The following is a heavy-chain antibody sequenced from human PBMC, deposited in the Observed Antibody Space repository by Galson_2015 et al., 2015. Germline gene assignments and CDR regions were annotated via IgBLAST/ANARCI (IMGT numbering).Heavy chain of an antibody. Sequence: SVKVSCKASGYTFTSYYMHWVRQAPGQGLEWMGWISAYNGNTNYAQKLQGRVTMTTDTSTSTAYMELRSLRSDDTAVYYCARDHDYGDYVRAYYYYGMDVWGQGTTVTVSS. CDR1: GYTFTSYY. J-gene: IGHJ6*02. D-gene: IGHD4-17*01. CDR3: ARDHDYGDYVRAYYYYGMDV. V-gene: IGHV1-18*04. CDR2: ISAYNGNT.